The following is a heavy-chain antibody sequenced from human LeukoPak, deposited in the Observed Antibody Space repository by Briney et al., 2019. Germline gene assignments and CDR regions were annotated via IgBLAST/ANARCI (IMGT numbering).Heavy chain of an antibody. CDR3: ARDWSSRYSGSRGDFDY. Sequence: ASVTVSCKASGYTFTSYGISWVRQAPGQGLEGMGWISAYNGNTNYAQTLQGRVTITTDTSTSTAYMELRSLRSDDTAVYYCARDWSSRYSGSRGDFDYWGQGTLVTVSS. CDR2: ISAYNGNT. V-gene: IGHV1-18*01. J-gene: IGHJ4*02. D-gene: IGHD1-26*01. CDR1: GYTFTSYG.